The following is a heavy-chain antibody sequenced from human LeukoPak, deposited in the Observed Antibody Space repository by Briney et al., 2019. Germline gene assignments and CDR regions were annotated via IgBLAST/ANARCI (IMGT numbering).Heavy chain of an antibody. V-gene: IGHV4-59*01. CDR2: IYYSGST. CDR1: GGSISSYY. Sequence: PSETLSLTCTVSGGSISSYYWSWIRQPPGKGLEWIGYIYYSGSTNYNPSLKSRVTISVDTSKNQFSLKLSSVTAADTAVYYCARANYDFWSGYYQHLYDYWGQGTLVTVSS. D-gene: IGHD3-3*01. J-gene: IGHJ4*02. CDR3: ARANYDFWSGYYQHLYDY.